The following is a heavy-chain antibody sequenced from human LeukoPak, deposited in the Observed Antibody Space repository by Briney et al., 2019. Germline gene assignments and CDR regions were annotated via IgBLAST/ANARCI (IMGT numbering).Heavy chain of an antibody. Sequence: GGSLRLSCAASGFTFSSYGMHWVRQAPGKGLEWVAFIRYDGSNKYYADSVKGRFTISRDNSKNTLYLQMNSLRAEDTAVYYCAKDRQLPEGSGFDYWGQGTLVTVSS. V-gene: IGHV3-30*02. CDR1: GFTFSSYG. D-gene: IGHD6-19*01. J-gene: IGHJ4*02. CDR3: AKDRQLPEGSGFDY. CDR2: IRYDGSNK.